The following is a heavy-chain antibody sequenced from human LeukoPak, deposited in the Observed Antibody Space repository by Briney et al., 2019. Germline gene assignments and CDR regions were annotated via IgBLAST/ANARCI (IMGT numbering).Heavy chain of an antibody. Sequence: SETLSLTCTVSGASINSDNYWSWIRQPAGKGLEWIGRIYTTGITNYNPSLNSRVSISVDTSKNQLSLKLSSVTAADTAVYYCARRPYGCSGGSCYAGPGFDPWGQGTLVTVSS. D-gene: IGHD2-15*01. CDR1: GASINSDNY. CDR3: ARRPYGCSGGSCYAGPGFDP. CDR2: IYTTGIT. V-gene: IGHV4-61*02. J-gene: IGHJ5*02.